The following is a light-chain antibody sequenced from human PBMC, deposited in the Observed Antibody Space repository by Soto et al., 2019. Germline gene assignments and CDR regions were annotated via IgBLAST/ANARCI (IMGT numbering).Light chain of an antibody. CDR1: SSNIGAGYD. CDR2: GNS. Sequence: QSVLTQPPSVSGAPGQRVTISCTGSSSNIGAGYDVHWYQQLPGTAPNLLIYGNSNRPSGVPDRFSGSKSVTSASLAITGLKAEDEADYYCQSYDSSLSGPVVFGGGTQLTVL. CDR3: QSYDSSLSGPVV. V-gene: IGLV1-40*01. J-gene: IGLJ2*01.